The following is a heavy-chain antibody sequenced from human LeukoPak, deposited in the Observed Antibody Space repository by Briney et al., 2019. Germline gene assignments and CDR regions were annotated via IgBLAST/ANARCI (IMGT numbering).Heavy chain of an antibody. Sequence: GGSLRLSCAASGSTFRSYNMNWVRQAPGKGLEWVSSMSSSSHTYYADSVKGRFTISRDNAKNSLYLQMNSLRAEDTAVYYCASAADGYPWDYWGQGTLVTVSS. CDR1: GSTFRSYN. V-gene: IGHV3-21*01. D-gene: IGHD2-15*01. CDR2: MSSSSHT. CDR3: ASAADGYPWDY. J-gene: IGHJ4*02.